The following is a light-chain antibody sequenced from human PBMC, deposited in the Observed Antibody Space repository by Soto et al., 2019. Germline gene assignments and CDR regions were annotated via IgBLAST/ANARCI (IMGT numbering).Light chain of an antibody. V-gene: IGKV2-28*01. J-gene: IGKJ1*01. CDR2: LGS. CDR1: QSLLHNNGYNY. Sequence: IVVTQSPLSLPVTPGEPASISCRSNQSLLHNNGYNYLDWYLQKPGRSPRLLIYLGSNRASGVPSRFSGSGSGTDFTLTISGLQPEDFATYYCQQSYRSPPTFGQGTKVDIK. CDR3: QQSYRSPPT.